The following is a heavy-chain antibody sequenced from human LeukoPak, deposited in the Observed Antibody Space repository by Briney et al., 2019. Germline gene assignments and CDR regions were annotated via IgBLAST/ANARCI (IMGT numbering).Heavy chain of an antibody. CDR2: ISGSGGST. CDR1: GFTFSSYA. J-gene: IGHJ5*02. V-gene: IGHV3-23*01. D-gene: IGHD3-10*01. CDR3: AKDHEGLNGSGSGGFDP. Sequence: HPGGSLRLSCAASGFTFSSYAMSWVRQAPGKGLEWVSAISGSGGSTYYADSVKGRFTISRDNSKNTLYLQMNSLRAEDTAVYYCAKDHEGLNGSGSGGFDPWGQGTLVTVSS.